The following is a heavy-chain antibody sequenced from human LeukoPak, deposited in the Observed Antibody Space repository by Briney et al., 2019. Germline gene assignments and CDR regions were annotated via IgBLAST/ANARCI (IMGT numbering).Heavy chain of an antibody. CDR3: ARVGLICTSCYAFDI. D-gene: IGHD2-2*01. V-gene: IGHV1-18*01. CDR2: ISAYNGNT. J-gene: IGHJ3*02. CDR1: GYTFTSYG. Sequence: GASVKVSCKASGYTFTSYGISWVRQAPGQGLEWMGWISAYNGNTNYAQKLQGRVTMTTDTSTSTAYMELRSLRSDDTAVYYCARVGLICTSCYAFDIWGQGTMVTDSS.